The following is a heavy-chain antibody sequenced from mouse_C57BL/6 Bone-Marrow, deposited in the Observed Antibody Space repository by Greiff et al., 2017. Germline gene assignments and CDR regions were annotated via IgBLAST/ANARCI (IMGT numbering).Heavy chain of an antibody. J-gene: IGHJ2*01. D-gene: IGHD1-1*01. CDR2: IYPRSGNT. Sequence: VKLQESGAELARPGASVKLSCKASGYTFTSYGISWVKQRTGQGLEWIGEIYPRSGNTYYNEKFKGKATLTADKSSSTAYMELRSLTSEDSAVYFCARAYYGSSYFDYWGQGTTLTVSS. CDR3: ARAYYGSSYFDY. V-gene: IGHV1-81*01. CDR1: GYTFTSYG.